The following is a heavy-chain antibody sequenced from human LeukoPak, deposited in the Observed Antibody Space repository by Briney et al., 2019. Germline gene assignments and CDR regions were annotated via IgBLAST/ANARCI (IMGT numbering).Heavy chain of an antibody. J-gene: IGHJ3*02. V-gene: IGHV1-69*02. CDR1: GGTFISYT. Sequence: ASVKVSCKASGGTFISYTISWVRQAPGQGLEWRGMIIPILGFANYAQKFPGRVTLTPDKSTSTAYMELSSLRSEDTAVYYCATRIAVAGDRAFDIWGQGTMVTVSS. D-gene: IGHD6-19*01. CDR3: ATRIAVAGDRAFDI. CDR2: IIPILGFA.